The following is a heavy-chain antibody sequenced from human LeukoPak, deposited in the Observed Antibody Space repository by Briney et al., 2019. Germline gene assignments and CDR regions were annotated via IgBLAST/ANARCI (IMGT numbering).Heavy chain of an antibody. CDR1: GYTFTNYH. Sequence: SVTLSCKASGYTFTNYHITWVRLAPGQGLEWMGWISAYSGNTNYAQKLQARVTMTTDKSTNTAYMELRSLRSDDTAVYYCARVGYAGNFFDYWGQGPLVTVSS. CDR3: ARVGYAGNFFDY. J-gene: IGHJ4*02. V-gene: IGHV1-18*01. CDR2: ISAYSGNT. D-gene: IGHD4-23*01.